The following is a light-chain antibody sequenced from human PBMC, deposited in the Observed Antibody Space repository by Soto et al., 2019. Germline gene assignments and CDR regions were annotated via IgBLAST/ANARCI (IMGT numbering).Light chain of an antibody. Sequence: DIQMTQSPSSLSASVGDRVTITCRASQSIGNYLNWYQQKPGKAPEVLIYAASSLQGGVPSRFSGSASGTDFILTINSLQPEDSATYYCQQGLTTPRPFGQGTKVEIK. J-gene: IGKJ1*01. CDR2: AAS. V-gene: IGKV1-39*01. CDR3: QQGLTTPRP. CDR1: QSIGNY.